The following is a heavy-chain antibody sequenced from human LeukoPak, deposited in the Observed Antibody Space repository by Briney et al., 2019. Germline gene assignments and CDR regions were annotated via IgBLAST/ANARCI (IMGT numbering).Heavy chain of an antibody. CDR1: GFSFSSYA. D-gene: IGHD2-21*02. CDR3: ARGLTQIPRLATGLGH. J-gene: IGHJ4*02. CDR2: IWYDGGNK. Sequence: PGRSLRLSCAASGFSFSSYAMHWVRQAPGKGLEWVAVIWYDGGNKYYADSVKGRFTISRDNSKNPLYLEMNSLRAEDTAVYYCARGLTQIPRLATGLGHWGQGTLVTVSS. V-gene: IGHV3-33*01.